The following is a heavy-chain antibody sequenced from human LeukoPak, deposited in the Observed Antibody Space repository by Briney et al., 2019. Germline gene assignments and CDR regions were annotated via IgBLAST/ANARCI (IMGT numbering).Heavy chain of an antibody. J-gene: IGHJ4*02. D-gene: IGHD6-6*01. CDR1: GFTLSSYA. V-gene: IGHV3-23*01. Sequence: GGSLRLSCAASGFTLSSYAMSWIRQAPGKGLEWVSTISGSGRSTYYADSVKGRFTISRDNSRNTLYLQMNSLRAEDTAVYYCAEDQSIAARNFDYWGQGTLVTVSS. CDR2: ISGSGRST. CDR3: AEDQSIAARNFDY.